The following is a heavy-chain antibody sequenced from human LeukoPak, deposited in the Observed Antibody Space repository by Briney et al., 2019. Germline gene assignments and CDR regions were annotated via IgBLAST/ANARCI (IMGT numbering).Heavy chain of an antibody. Sequence: QPGGSLRLSCAASGFTVSSNYMSWVRQAPGKGLEWVSVIYSGGSTYYAGSVKGRFTISRDNSKNTLYLQMNSLRAEDTAVYYCARGPGAGTIGFDYWGQGTLVTVSS. CDR1: GFTVSSNY. CDR2: IYSGGST. J-gene: IGHJ4*02. CDR3: ARGPGAGTIGFDY. D-gene: IGHD6-13*01. V-gene: IGHV3-53*01.